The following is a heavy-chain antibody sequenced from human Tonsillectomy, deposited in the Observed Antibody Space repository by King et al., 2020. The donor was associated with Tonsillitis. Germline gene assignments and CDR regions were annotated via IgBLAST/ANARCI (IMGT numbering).Heavy chain of an antibody. CDR3: VKETLGPFDD. V-gene: IGHV3-30*02. CDR2: IRNDEGGK. CDR1: GFSFSTSV. Sequence: QVQLVESGGGVVQPGGSLRLSCAASGFSFSTSVMHWVRQAPGKGLEWVAFIRNDEGGKSYADSVKGRFIISSDKAKNTLSVQMNSLRVEDTAVYYCVKETLGPFDDWGQGTLVTVSS. J-gene: IGHJ4*02.